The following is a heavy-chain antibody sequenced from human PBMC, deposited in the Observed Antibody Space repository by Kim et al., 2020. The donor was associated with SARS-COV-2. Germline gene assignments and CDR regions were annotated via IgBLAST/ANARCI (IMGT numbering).Heavy chain of an antibody. J-gene: IGHJ5*02. V-gene: IGHV4-4*07. CDR2: IYTSGST. CDR3: ARVPGYCSSTSCYTGWFDP. D-gene: IGHD2-2*02. CDR1: GGSISSYY. Sequence: SETLSLTCTVSGGSISSYYWSWIRQPAGKGLEWIGRIYTSGSTNYNPSLKSRVTMSVDTSKNQFSLKLSSVTAAATAVYYCARVPGYCSSTSCYTGWFDPWGQGTLVTVSP.